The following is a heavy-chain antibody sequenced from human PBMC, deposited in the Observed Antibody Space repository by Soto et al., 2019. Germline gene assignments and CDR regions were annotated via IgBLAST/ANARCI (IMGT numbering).Heavy chain of an antibody. CDR1: GYPFTNYW. D-gene: IGHD3-10*01. Sequence: GESLKIFFKASGYPFTNYWIALVRQMSGKGLEWVGVIYPDDADTTYGPTFQGQVAISADKSLNTAYLQWSSLEVSDTAMYFCARSIYGKGGYYSDYWGQGTPVTVSS. CDR2: IYPDDADT. CDR3: ARSIYGKGGYYSDY. V-gene: IGHV5-51*01. J-gene: IGHJ4*02.